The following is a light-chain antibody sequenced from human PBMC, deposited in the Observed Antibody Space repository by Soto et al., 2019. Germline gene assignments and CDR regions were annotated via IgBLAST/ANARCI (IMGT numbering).Light chain of an antibody. Sequence: EIVLTQSPATLSLSPGERATLSCRASQSVSSHLAWYQQKPVQAPRLLIYDASNRATGIPARFSGSGSGTDFTLTISTLEPEDFAVYYCQQRSNWPTFGQGTKVEIK. J-gene: IGKJ1*01. CDR1: QSVSSH. CDR3: QQRSNWPT. CDR2: DAS. V-gene: IGKV3-11*01.